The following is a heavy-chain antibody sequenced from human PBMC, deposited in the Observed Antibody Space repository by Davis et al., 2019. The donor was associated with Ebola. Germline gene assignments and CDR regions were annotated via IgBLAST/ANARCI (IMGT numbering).Heavy chain of an antibody. CDR3: ARTRWRYQLLPGGYFDY. J-gene: IGHJ4*02. CDR1: GGSISSYY. Sequence: PSETLSLTCTVSGGSISSYYWSWIRQPAGKGLEWIGRIYTSGSTTYNPSLKSRVTMSVDTSKNQFSLKLSSVTAADTAVYYCARTRWRYQLLPGGYFDYWGQGTLVTVSS. CDR2: IYTSGST. V-gene: IGHV4-4*07. D-gene: IGHD2-2*01.